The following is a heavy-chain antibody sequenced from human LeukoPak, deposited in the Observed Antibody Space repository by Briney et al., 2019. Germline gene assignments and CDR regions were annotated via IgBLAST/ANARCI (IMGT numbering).Heavy chain of an antibody. V-gene: IGHV5-51*01. J-gene: IGHJ4*02. D-gene: IGHD5-18*01. Sequence: GESLKISCKGSGYSFTNYWIGWVRQMPGKGLEWMGIIYPGDSDTRYSPSFQGQATISADKSISTAYLQWSSLKASDTAMYYCARHYEVGLNTAMVGDYWGQGTLVTVSS. CDR3: ARHYEVGLNTAMVGDY. CDR2: IYPGDSDT. CDR1: GYSFTNYW.